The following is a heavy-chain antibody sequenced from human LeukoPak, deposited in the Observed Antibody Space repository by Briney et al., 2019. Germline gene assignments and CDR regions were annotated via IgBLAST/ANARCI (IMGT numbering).Heavy chain of an antibody. CDR1: GGTFSSYA. J-gene: IGHJ5*02. V-gene: IGHV1-69*13. Sequence: SVKVSCKASGGTFSSYAISWVRQAPGQGLEWMGGIIPIFGTANYAQKFQGGVTITADESTSTAYMELSSLRSEDTAVYYCARTEYYDFWSGLSWFDPWGQGTLVTVSS. CDR2: IIPIFGTA. D-gene: IGHD3-3*01. CDR3: ARTEYYDFWSGLSWFDP.